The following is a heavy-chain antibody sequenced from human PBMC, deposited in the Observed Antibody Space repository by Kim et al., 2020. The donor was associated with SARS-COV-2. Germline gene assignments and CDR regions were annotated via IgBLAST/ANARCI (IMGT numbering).Heavy chain of an antibody. V-gene: IGHV3-33*03. Sequence: KYYADSVKRRFTISRDNSKNALYLKMRRLSAEDTAVYYCARTPSYYYGMDVWGQGTTVTVSS. CDR2: K. J-gene: IGHJ6*02. CDR3: ARTPSYYYGMDV.